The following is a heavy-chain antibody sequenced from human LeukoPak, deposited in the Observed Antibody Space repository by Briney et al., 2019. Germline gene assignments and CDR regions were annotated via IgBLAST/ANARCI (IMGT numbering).Heavy chain of an antibody. J-gene: IGHJ3*02. CDR2: ISYTGTT. V-gene: IGHV4-39*07. CDR3: ARVQDRFTIFGVVYNVYAFGI. Sequence: SETLSLTCTVSGGSISNYNYYWGWIRQPPGKVLEWIGSISYTGTTYSNPSLKSRVTISVDTSKNQFSLKLSSVTAADTAVYYCARVQDRFTIFGVVYNVYAFGIWGQGTMVTVSS. D-gene: IGHD3-3*01. CDR1: GGSISNYNYY.